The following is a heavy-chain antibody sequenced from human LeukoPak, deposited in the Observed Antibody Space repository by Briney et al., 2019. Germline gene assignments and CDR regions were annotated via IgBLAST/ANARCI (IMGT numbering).Heavy chain of an antibody. CDR2: INHSGST. V-gene: IGHV4-34*01. D-gene: IGHD2-15*01. J-gene: IGHJ5*02. CDR3: AILVVPAALGGYNWFDP. Sequence: PSETLSLTCAVYGGSFSGYYWSWIRQPPGKGLEWIGEINHSGSTNYNPSLKSRVTISVDTSKNQFSLKLSSVTAADTAVYYCAILVVPAALGGYNWFDPWGQGTLVTVSS. CDR1: GGSFSGYY.